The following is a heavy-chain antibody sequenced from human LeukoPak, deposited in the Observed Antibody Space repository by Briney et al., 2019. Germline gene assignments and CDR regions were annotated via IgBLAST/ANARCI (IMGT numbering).Heavy chain of an antibody. CDR2: IKQDGSEK. Sequence: PGGSLRLSCAASGFTFSSYWMSWVRQAPGKGLEWVANIKQDGSEKYYVDSVKGRFTISRDSAKNSLYLQMNSLRAEDTAVYYCARLWTAMSYYYGMDVWGQGTTVTVSS. V-gene: IGHV3-7*01. CDR1: GFTFSSYW. D-gene: IGHD2-21*02. CDR3: ARLWTAMSYYYGMDV. J-gene: IGHJ6*02.